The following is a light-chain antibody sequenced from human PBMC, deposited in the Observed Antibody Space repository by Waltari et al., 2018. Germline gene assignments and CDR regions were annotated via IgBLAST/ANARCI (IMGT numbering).Light chain of an antibody. Sequence: DIQMSQSPSTLSASVGDRVTITCRASQRISPWLAWYQQKPGKAPKLLISRASTLESGVPSRFAGSGSGTEFTLTISSLQPDDFGTYYCQLYNSYVMYTFGQGTKLDIK. V-gene: IGKV1-5*03. CDR2: RAS. CDR1: QRISPW. J-gene: IGKJ2*01. CDR3: QLYNSYVMYT.